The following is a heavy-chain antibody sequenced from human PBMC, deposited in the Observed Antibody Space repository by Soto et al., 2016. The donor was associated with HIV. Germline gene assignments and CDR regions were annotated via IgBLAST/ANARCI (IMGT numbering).Heavy chain of an antibody. J-gene: IGHJ6*02. CDR1: GFTFTSSA. CDR2: IVVGSGNT. D-gene: IGHD6-6*01. Sequence: QLVQSGPEVKKPGTSVKVSCKASGFTFTSSAMQWVRQARGQRLEWIGWIVVGSGNTNYAQKFQERVTITRDMSTSTAYMELSSLRSEDTAVYYCAAHSSGLYYYYGMDVWGQGTTVTVSS. CDR3: AAHSSGLYYYYGMDV. V-gene: IGHV1-58*02.